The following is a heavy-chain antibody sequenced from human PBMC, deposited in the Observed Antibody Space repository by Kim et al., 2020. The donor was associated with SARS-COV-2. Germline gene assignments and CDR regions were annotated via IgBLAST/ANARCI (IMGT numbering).Heavy chain of an antibody. CDR3: AREGQSSGRAGTFDV. CDR2: ISADGMSH. J-gene: IGHJ3*01. D-gene: IGHD1-1*01. Sequence: GGSLRLSCVISLGVNHMHCVRQAPGKGLEWVAAISADGMSHYYSYSVKGRFTISRDNPNNIMFLQLDSLRTEDTAVYYCAREGQSSGRAGTFDVWGQGTLVTVSS. V-gene: IGHV3-30*04. CDR1: LGVNH.